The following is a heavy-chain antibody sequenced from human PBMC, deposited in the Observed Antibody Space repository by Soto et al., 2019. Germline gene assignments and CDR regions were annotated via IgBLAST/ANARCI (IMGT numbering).Heavy chain of an antibody. CDR2: ISGSGGST. J-gene: IGHJ4*02. D-gene: IGHD5-18*01. Sequence: GGSLRLSCAASGFTFSSYAMSWVRQAPGKGLEWVSAISGSGGSTYYADSVKGRFTISRDNSKNTLYLQMNSLRAEDTAVYYCAKDEELVDTAMVRNFDYWGQGTLVTVSS. V-gene: IGHV3-23*01. CDR1: GFTFSSYA. CDR3: AKDEELVDTAMVRNFDY.